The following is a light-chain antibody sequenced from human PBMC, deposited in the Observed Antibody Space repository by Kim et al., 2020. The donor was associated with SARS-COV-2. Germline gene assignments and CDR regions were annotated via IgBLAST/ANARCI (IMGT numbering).Light chain of an antibody. V-gene: IGKV3-20*01. CDR2: GAS. Sequence: PGDRTTNYCSARQSVTSSHFSWYQSRPDQAPTVVIYGASSRVTGIPAMVSGSRSGTDFTHTVSRLEPEVFTVYYWQPYDSSPPMYTFGQGTKLEIK. J-gene: IGKJ2*01. CDR3: QPYDSSPPMYT. CDR1: QSVTSSH.